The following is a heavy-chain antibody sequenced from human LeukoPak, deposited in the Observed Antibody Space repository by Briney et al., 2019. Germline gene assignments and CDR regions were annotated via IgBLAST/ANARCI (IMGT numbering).Heavy chain of an antibody. D-gene: IGHD6-19*01. CDR2: IYHTGRT. Sequence: KPSETLSLTCAVSGYSISGDFHWGWIRQPPGKGLEWIGSIYHTGRTYYNPSLKSRLTISVDTSESRFSLKLSSMTAADTAVYFCSTKGEVVAGRGEYYWGQGTLVTVSS. CDR1: GYSISGDFH. V-gene: IGHV4-38-2*01. CDR3: STKGEVVAGRGEYY. J-gene: IGHJ4*02.